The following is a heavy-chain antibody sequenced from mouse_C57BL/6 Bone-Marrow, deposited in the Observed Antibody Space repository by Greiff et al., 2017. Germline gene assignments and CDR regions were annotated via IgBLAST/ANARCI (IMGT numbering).Heavy chain of an antibody. J-gene: IGHJ4*01. V-gene: IGHV3-3*01. CDR2: TFYSGIT. D-gene: IGHD2-12*01. CDR1: GFSINSDCY. CDR3: ARLPRWDYAMDY. Sequence: VQLKESGPSLVRPSQTLSLTCTVTGFSINSDCYWIWIRQFPGNKLEYIGYTFYSGITYYNPSLESRTYITRDTSKNQFSLKLSAVTTEDTATYYCARLPRWDYAMDYWGQGTSVTVSS.